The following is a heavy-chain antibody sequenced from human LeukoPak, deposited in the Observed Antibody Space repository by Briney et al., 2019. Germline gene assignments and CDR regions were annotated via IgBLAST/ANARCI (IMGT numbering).Heavy chain of an antibody. CDR3: ARDYYGSGSYWFDP. J-gene: IGHJ5*02. D-gene: IGHD3-10*01. V-gene: IGHV1-69*05. CDR1: GGTFSSYA. CDR2: IIPIFGTT. Sequence: GASVKVSCKASGGTFSSYAISWVRQAPGQGLEWMGGIIPIFGTTNYAQKFQGRVTITTDESTSTAYMELSSLRSEDTAVYYCARDYYGSGSYWFDPWGQGTLVTVSS.